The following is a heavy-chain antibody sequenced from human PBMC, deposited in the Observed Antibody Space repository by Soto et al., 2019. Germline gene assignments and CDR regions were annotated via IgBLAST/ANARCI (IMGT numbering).Heavy chain of an antibody. D-gene: IGHD2-21*02. Sequence: QVQLMQSGAEVKKPGASVKVSCKASGDTFTDYYIHWVRQAPGQGLEWMGTVNPSGGHTTYAQHFLGRVTMTRDTSTIKLYMGLTRLRSEDTAVYYCAGGGHVVVVTAALDYWGQGTLVTVSS. CDR3: AGGGHVVVVTAALDY. V-gene: IGHV1-46*01. J-gene: IGHJ4*02. CDR2: VNPSGGHT. CDR1: GDTFTDYY.